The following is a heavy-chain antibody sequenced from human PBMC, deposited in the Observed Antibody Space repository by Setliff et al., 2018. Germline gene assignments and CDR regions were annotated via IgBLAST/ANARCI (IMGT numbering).Heavy chain of an antibody. J-gene: IGHJ6*01. Sequence: GASVKVSCKASGGTFSSYAISWVRQAPGQGLEWMGGIIPIFGTANYAQKFQGRVTITTDESTSTAYMELSSLRSEDTAVYYCARDAGPFGVSYYYYGMDVWGKGPRSPSPQ. CDR3: ARDAGPFGVSYYYYGMDV. D-gene: IGHD3-16*01. CDR1: GGTFSSYA. V-gene: IGHV1-69*05. CDR2: IIPIFGTA.